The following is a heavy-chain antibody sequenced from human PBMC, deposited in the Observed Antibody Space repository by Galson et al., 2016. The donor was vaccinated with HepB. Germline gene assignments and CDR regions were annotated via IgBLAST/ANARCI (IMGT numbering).Heavy chain of an antibody. CDR3: AHFYYGMDV. V-gene: IGHV2-5*08. CDR2: IFWDDDK. Sequence: PALVKPTQTLTLTCTFSGFSLSTSGMCVSWIRQPPGRALEWLTLIFWDDDKRYNPSLKSRLTIAKDTSKNQVVLRMANVDPVDTATYYCAHFYYGMDVWGQGTTVTVSS. CDR1: GFSLSTSGMC. J-gene: IGHJ6*02.